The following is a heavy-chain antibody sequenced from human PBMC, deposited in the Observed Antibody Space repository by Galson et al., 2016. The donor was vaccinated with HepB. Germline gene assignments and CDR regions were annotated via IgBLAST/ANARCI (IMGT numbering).Heavy chain of an antibody. D-gene: IGHD2-15*01. CDR2: ISSSSSTI. Sequence: SLRLSCAASGFTFSSYSMTWVRQAPGKGLEWVSYISSSSSTIYYADSVKGRFTTSRDNAKNSLYLKMNSLRAEDTAVYYCATRPEYCSGGSCLEDGYWGQGTLVTVSS. CDR3: ATRPEYCSGGSCLEDGY. CDR1: GFTFSSYS. J-gene: IGHJ4*02. V-gene: IGHV3-48*04.